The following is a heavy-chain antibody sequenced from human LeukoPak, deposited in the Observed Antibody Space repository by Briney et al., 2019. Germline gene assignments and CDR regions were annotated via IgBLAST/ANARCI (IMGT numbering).Heavy chain of an antibody. CDR2: INPNSGDT. CDR1: GYTFTDYY. J-gene: IGHJ4*02. V-gene: IGHV1-2*04. Sequence: ASVKVSCKTSGYTFTDYYMHWVRQAPGQGLEWMGRINPNSGDTNYAQKFQGWVTMTRDTSISAAYMELSRLTSDDTAVYYCAREENCSGGSCYYYWGQGTLVTVSS. CDR3: AREENCSGGSCYYY. D-gene: IGHD2-15*01.